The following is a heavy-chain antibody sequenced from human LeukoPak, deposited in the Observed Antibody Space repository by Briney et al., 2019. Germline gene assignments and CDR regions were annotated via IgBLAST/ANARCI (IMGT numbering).Heavy chain of an antibody. J-gene: IGHJ3*02. CDR2: ISGSGGST. Sequence: GGSLRLSCAASGFTFSSYAMSWVRQAPGKGLEWVSAISGSGGSTYYADSVKGRFTISRDNSKNTLYLQMSSLRAEDTAVYYCASNIVVVVAAPQVKAFDIWGQGTMVTVSS. CDR3: ASNIVVVVAAPQVKAFDI. D-gene: IGHD2-15*01. V-gene: IGHV3-23*01. CDR1: GFTFSSYA.